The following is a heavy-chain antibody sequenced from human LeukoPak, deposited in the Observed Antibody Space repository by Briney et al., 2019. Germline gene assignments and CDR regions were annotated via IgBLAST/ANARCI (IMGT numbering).Heavy chain of an antibody. CDR3: ARDGSGYPDY. CDR2: IIPIFGTA. D-gene: IGHD5-12*01. J-gene: IGHJ4*02. CDR1: GGTFSSYA. Sequence: SVKVSCKASGGTFSSYAISWVRQAPGQGLEWMGGIIPIFGTANYAQKFQGRVTMTRDTSTSTVYMELSSLRSEDTAVYYCARDGSGYPDYWGQGTLVTVSS. V-gene: IGHV1-69*05.